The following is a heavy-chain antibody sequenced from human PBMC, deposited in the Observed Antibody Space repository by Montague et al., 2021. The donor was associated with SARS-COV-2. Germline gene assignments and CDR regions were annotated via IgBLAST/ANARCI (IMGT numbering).Heavy chain of an antibody. CDR1: GVSISSYY. V-gene: IGHV4-59*08. CDR2: IYYSGST. J-gene: IGHJ3*02. Sequence: SETLSLTCTVSGVSISSYYWTWIRQPPGKGLEWIGFIYYSGSTNYNPSLKSRVTISVDTSKNQFSLKLSSVTAADTDVYYCAKQALTRYCTSTTCFGAAFDXWGQGTMVTVSS. D-gene: IGHD2-2*01. CDR3: AKQALTRYCTSTTCFGAAFDX.